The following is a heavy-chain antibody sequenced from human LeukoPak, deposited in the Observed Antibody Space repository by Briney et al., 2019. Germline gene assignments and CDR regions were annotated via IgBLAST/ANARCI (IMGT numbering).Heavy chain of an antibody. CDR3: ARGGGLDV. CDR2: ISSSGTTI. J-gene: IGHJ6*02. CDR1: GFIFSRNN. D-gene: IGHD3-16*01. V-gene: IGHV3-48*04. Sequence: GRSLRLSCAASGFIFSRNNMNWVRQAPGKGLEWVSYISSSGTTIYYADSVKGRFTISRDNAKNSLYLQMSNLRAEDTAVYFCARGGGLDVWGQGATVTVSS.